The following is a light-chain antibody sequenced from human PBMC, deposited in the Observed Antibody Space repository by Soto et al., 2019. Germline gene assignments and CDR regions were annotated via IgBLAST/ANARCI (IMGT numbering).Light chain of an antibody. CDR1: QSVSSSY. V-gene: IGKV3-20*01. CDR3: QQYGSPPLT. CDR2: DAS. J-gene: IGKJ4*01. Sequence: EIVLTQSPGTLSLSPGERATLSCRASQSVSSSYLAWYQQQPGQAPRLLIYDASNRATGIPDRFSGSGSGTDFTLTISRLEPEDFGVYYCQQYGSPPLTFGGGAKVEIK.